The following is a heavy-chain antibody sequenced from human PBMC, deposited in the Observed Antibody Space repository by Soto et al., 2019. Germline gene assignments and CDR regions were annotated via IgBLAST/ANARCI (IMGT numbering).Heavy chain of an antibody. J-gene: IGHJ6*02. D-gene: IGHD4-17*01. Sequence: PGGSLRLSCAASGFTFSSYSMNWVRQAPGKGLEWVSYISSSSSTIYYADSVKGRFTISRDNAKNSLYLQMNSLRDEDTAVYYCARDLGNGDYVMRYYYGMDVWGQGTTVTVSS. CDR1: GFTFSSYS. CDR2: ISSSSSTI. CDR3: ARDLGNGDYVMRYYYGMDV. V-gene: IGHV3-48*02.